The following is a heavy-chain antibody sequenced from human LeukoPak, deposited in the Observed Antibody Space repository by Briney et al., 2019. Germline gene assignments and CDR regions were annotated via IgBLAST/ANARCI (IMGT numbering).Heavy chain of an antibody. CDR2: ISSSGTTI. J-gene: IGHJ6*02. V-gene: IGHV3-48*03. D-gene: IGHD3-10*01. CDR3: ARDRGFGKSLYYYYGMDV. CDR1: EFTFSNYE. Sequence: GGSLRLSCVASEFTFSNYEMNWLRQAPGKGLEWVSYISSSGTTIYYADSVKGRVTISRDNAKNSLYLQMNSLRADDTAVYYCARDRGFGKSLYYYYGMDVWGQGTTVTVSS.